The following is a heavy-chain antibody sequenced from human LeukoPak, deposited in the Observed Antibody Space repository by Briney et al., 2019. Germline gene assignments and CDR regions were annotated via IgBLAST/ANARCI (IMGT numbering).Heavy chain of an antibody. D-gene: IGHD6-6*01. CDR2: ISWDGGST. CDR3: AKDQSSSSFYYFDY. J-gene: IGHJ4*02. Sequence: PGGSLRLSCAASGFTFDDYTIHWVRQAPGKGLEWVSLISWDGGSTYYADSVKGRFTISRDNSKNTLYLQMNSLRAEDTAVYYCAKDQSSSSFYYFDYWGQGTLVTVSS. V-gene: IGHV3-43*01. CDR1: GFTFDDYT.